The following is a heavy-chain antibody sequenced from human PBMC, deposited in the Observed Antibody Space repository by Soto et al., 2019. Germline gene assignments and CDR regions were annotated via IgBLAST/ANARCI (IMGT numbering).Heavy chain of an antibody. CDR1: GFTFSSYA. D-gene: IGHD2-15*01. J-gene: IGHJ3*02. CDR2: ISYAGSNK. CDR3: ARDGYCSGGSCQHGGAFDI. Sequence: QVQLVESGGGVVQPGRSLRLSCAASGFTFSSYAMHWVRQAPGKGLEWVAVISYAGSNKYYADSVKGRFTISRDNSKNTLYLQMNSLRAEDTAVYYCARDGYCSGGSCQHGGAFDIWGQGTMVTVSS. V-gene: IGHV3-30-3*01.